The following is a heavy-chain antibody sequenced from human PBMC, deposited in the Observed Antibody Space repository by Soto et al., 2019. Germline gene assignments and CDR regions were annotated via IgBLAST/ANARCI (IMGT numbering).Heavy chain of an antibody. CDR3: TRQHLDVPVASAIDY. J-gene: IGHJ4*02. D-gene: IGHD6-19*01. V-gene: IGHV5-51*01. Sequence: GESLKISCKGSGYSFTSYWIGWVRQMPGKGLEWMGIIYPGDSDTRYSPSFQGQVTISADKSISTAYLQWSSLKASDTAVYYCTRQHLDVPVASAIDYWGQGTLVTVSS. CDR1: GYSFTSYW. CDR2: IYPGDSDT.